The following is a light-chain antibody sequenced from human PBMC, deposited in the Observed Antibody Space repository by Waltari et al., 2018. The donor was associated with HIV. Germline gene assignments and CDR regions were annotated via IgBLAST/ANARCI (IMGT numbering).Light chain of an antibody. CDR2: KVS. CDR1: QSLLCSDKYTY. CDR3: MQGAHWPYT. V-gene: IGKV2-30*01. J-gene: IGKJ2*01. Sequence: DVVLTQSPLSLPVTLGQPASISCRSSQSLLCSDKYTYLNWFHQRPGQSPRRLIYKVSKRDSGVPDRFSGSGSGTEFTLEINKVEAGDVGIYYCMQGAHWPYTFGQGTKLEIK.